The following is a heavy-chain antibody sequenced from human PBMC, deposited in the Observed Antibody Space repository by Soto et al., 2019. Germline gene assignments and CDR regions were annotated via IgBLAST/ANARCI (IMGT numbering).Heavy chain of an antibody. CDR2: ISGSGGTI. Sequence: EVQLVESGGGLVQPGGSLRLSCAASGFTLSSYSMHWVRQAPGKGLEWVSYISGSGGTIYYADSVKGRFTISRDNAKNSLSVQMHGLRDDDTAVYFCPRETRLSTSGWSYDFDFRGQGPRLSVSS. CDR3: PRETRLSTSGWSYDFDF. J-gene: IGHJ4*02. D-gene: IGHD6-19*01. V-gene: IGHV3-48*02. CDR1: GFTLSSYS.